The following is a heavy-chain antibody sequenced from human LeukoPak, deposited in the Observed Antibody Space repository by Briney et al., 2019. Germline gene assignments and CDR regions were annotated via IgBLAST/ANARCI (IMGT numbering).Heavy chain of an antibody. Sequence: GGSLRLSCAASGFTVSSDYMSWVRQAPGKGLEWVSGIYSGGSTYYADSVKGPFTTSRDNSKNTLYLQMNSLRAEDKAVYYCGRRSGNHWGQGTLVTVSS. CDR1: GFTVSSDY. CDR3: GRRSGNH. D-gene: IGHD1-1*01. J-gene: IGHJ5*02. CDR2: IYSGGST. V-gene: IGHV3-53*01.